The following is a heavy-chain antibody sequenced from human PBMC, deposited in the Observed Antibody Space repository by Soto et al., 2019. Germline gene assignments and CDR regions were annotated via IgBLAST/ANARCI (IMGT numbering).Heavy chain of an antibody. J-gene: IGHJ4*02. D-gene: IGHD1-1*01. CDR3: ATSGQLETGSRPYYFDY. V-gene: IGHV5-10-1*01. CDR1: GYSFPSYW. CDR2: IDPSDSYT. Sequence: ESLKIGFKGSGYSFPSYWINWVRQIPGKGLEWMGRIDPSDSYTNYSPSFQGHVTISADKSISTAYLQWSSPKASDTAMYYCATSGQLETGSRPYYFDYWGQGALVTVSS.